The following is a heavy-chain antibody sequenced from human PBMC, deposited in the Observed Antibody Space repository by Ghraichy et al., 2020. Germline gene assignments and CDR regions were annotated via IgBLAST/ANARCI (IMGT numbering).Heavy chain of an antibody. CDR3: AKVSSLGVVITTPFDY. J-gene: IGHJ4*02. V-gene: IGHV3-23*01. Sequence: GSLRLSCAASGFTFSTYAMSWVRQAPGKGLEWVSAISGSGDTMYYADSVRGRFTISRDNSKNTLYLQMNSLRAEDTAIYYCAKVSSLGVVITTPFDYWGQGTLVPVSS. D-gene: IGHD3-3*01. CDR2: ISGSGDTM. CDR1: GFTFSTYA.